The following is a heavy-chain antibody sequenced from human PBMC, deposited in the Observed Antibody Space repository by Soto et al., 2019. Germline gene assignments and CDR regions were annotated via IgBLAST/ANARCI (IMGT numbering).Heavy chain of an antibody. CDR2: ISAYNGNT. J-gene: IGHJ4*02. V-gene: IGHV1-18*01. CDR3: ARGGTAIDY. D-gene: IGHD2-21*02. CDR1: GYTFTNFG. Sequence: QVQLVQSGAEVKKPGASVKVSCKASGYTFTNFGISWVRQAPGQGLEWMGWISAYNGNTNYAQKFQGRVTMTTDTSTRRAYMEVRSLRFDDTAVYYCARGGTAIDYWGQGTLVTVSS.